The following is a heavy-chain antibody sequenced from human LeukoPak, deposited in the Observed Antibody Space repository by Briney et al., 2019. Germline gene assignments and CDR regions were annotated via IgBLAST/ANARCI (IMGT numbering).Heavy chain of an antibody. CDR2: IYYSGST. J-gene: IGHJ5*02. CDR1: GGSISSGGYY. D-gene: IGHD4-11*01. CDR3: AREGYSNYRSNWFDP. Sequence: SETLSLTCTVSGGSISSGGYYWSWIRQHPGKGLEWIGYIYYSGSTYYNPSLKSRVTISVDTSKNQFSLKLSSVTAADTAVYYCAREGYSNYRSNWFDPWGQGTLVTVSS. V-gene: IGHV4-30-4*08.